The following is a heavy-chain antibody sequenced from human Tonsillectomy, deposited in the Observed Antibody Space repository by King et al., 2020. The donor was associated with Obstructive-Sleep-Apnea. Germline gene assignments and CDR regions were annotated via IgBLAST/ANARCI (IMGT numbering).Heavy chain of an antibody. CDR2: ISFDGSNR. J-gene: IGHJ4*02. Sequence: VQLVESGGGVVQPGRSLRLSCAASGFTFSSYAMHWVRQAPDKGLEWMTIISFDGSNRHYADSVKGRFTISRDNSKNTLYLQMKGLRTEDTAIYYCATGYTSTWLDYWGQGALVTVSS. CDR1: GFTFSSYA. V-gene: IGHV3-30-3*01. D-gene: IGHD6-13*01. CDR3: ATGYTSTWLDY.